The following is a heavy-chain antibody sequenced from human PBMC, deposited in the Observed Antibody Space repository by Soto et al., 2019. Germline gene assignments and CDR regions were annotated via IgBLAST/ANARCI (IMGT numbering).Heavy chain of an antibody. CDR1: GFSFSDSA. CDR3: LRDIFGVVIFDS. CDR2: ISTNGRST. J-gene: IGHJ4*02. Sequence: GGALRLSCSASGFSFSDSAMHWVRQAPGKRLEYVSAISTNGRSTYYADSVKGRFTISRDNSKNTVHLQMSSLRAEDTAVYYCLRDIFGVVIFDSWGQGTPVTVSS. V-gene: IGHV3-64D*06. D-gene: IGHD3-3*01.